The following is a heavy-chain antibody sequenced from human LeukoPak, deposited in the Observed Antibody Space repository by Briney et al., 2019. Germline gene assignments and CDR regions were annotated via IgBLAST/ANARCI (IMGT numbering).Heavy chain of an antibody. J-gene: IGHJ4*02. D-gene: IGHD4-17*01. CDR1: GGSISSGGYS. Sequence: SQTLSLTCAVSGGSISSGGYSWSWIRQPPGQGLEWIGYIYHSGSTYYNPSLKSRVTISVDRSKNQFSLKLSSVTAADTAVYYCARLVKAPYGDYFDYWGQGTLVTVSS. CDR3: ARLVKAPYGDYFDY. CDR2: IYHSGST. V-gene: IGHV4-30-2*01.